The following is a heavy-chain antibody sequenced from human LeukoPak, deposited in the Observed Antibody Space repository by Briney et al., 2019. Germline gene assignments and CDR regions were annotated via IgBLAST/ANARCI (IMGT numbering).Heavy chain of an antibody. J-gene: IGHJ4*02. CDR2: ISYSGST. V-gene: IGHV4-61*01. CDR1: GGSVSTDNYY. D-gene: IGHD2/OR15-2a*01. Sequence: SQTLSLTCDVSGGSVSTDNYYWSWIRQPPGKGLEWIGFISYSGSTTYNPSLKSRVTISVDTSKNQFSLKLSSVTAADTAVYYCASYLGMGPFDYWGQGTLVTVSS. CDR3: ASYLGMGPFDY.